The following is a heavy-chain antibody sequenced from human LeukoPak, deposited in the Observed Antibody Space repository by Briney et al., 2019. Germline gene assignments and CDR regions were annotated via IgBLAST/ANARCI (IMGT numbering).Heavy chain of an antibody. CDR3: ARELVVPAATGGWFDP. V-gene: IGHV4-59*01. CDR1: GGSISTYY. J-gene: IGHJ5*02. CDR2: IYHSGST. Sequence: PSETLSLTCTVSGGSISTYYWSWIRQPPGKGLEWTGYIYHSGSTNYNPSLKSRITISVDTSKNQFSLKLSSVTAADTAVYYCARELVVPAATGGWFDPWGQGTLVTVSS. D-gene: IGHD2-2*01.